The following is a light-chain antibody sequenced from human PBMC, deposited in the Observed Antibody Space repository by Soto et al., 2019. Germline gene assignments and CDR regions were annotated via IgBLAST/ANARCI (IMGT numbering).Light chain of an antibody. J-gene: IGKJ4*01. CDR1: QSISTW. CDR3: QQYNTFLLT. CDR2: KAS. V-gene: IGKV1-5*03. Sequence: DIQMTQSPSTLSASVGDRVTITCRASQSISTWLAWYQQKPGKAPKLLIYKASSLEGGVPSRFSGSGSGTEFNITISSLQPDDFAAYYCQQYNTFLLTFGGWTTVEMK.